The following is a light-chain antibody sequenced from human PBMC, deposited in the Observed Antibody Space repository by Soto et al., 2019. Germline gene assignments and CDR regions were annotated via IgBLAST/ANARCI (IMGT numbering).Light chain of an antibody. CDR3: QQYDNYPLT. V-gene: IGKV1-5*01. J-gene: IGKJ4*01. CDR1: QSVRSC. CDR2: DAS. Sequence: DIQMTQSPATLSASVGDRGTITCRASQSVRSCLAWYQQKPGTAPKLLIFDASRLASGVPSRFSGSASGTEFTLTISSLQPDDFATYYCQQYDNYPLTFGGGTKVDIK.